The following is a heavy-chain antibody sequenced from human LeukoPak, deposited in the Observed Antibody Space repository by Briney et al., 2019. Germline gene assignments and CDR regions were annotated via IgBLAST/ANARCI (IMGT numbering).Heavy chain of an antibody. Sequence: GEALRLSCTASGFSFSGHWMHWARQLPGKGLVWVSRISPTGSTTSYADSVKGRFTVFRDNAKTTLYLQVNNLRAEDTAVYYCARGPNSNWSGLDFWGQGTLLTVSS. CDR1: GFSFSGHW. CDR3: ARGPNSNWSGLDF. CDR2: ISPTGSTT. V-gene: IGHV3-74*01. J-gene: IGHJ4*02. D-gene: IGHD6-6*01.